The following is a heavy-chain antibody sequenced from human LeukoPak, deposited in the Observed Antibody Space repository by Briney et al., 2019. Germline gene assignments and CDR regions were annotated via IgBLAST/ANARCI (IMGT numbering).Heavy chain of an antibody. V-gene: IGHV3-7*01. Sequence: GGSLRLSCAASGLAFSDYWMSWVRQAPGKGLEWVANIRPDGSDKYYVDSVRGRFTISRDNAQNSLFLQMSSLRAEDSGVYYCGRWGITAALDRWGQGILVTVSS. CDR3: GRWGITAALDR. CDR2: IRPDGSDK. CDR1: GLAFSDYW. J-gene: IGHJ5*02. D-gene: IGHD1-20*01.